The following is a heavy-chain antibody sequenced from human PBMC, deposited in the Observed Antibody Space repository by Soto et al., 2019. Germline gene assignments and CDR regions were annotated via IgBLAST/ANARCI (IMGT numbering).Heavy chain of an antibody. Sequence: GGSLRLSCAASGFTFSSYWMSWVRQAPGKGLEWVANIKQDGSEKYYVDSVKGRFTISRDNAKNSLYLQMNSLRAEDTAVYYCARDLDDTLWIQLWLRARGYGMVIWGQGTTVTVSS. D-gene: IGHD5-18*01. CDR3: ARDLDDTLWIQLWLRARGYGMVI. J-gene: IGHJ6*02. CDR1: GFTFSSYW. CDR2: IKQDGSEK. V-gene: IGHV3-7*01.